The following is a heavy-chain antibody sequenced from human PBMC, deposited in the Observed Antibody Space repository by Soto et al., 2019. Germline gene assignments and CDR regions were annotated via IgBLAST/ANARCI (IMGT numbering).Heavy chain of an antibody. CDR1: GFTFSSYA. CDR2: ISYDGSNK. Sequence: GGSLRLSCAASGFTFSSYAMHWVRQAPGKGLEWVAVISYDGSNKYYADSVKGRFTISRDNSKNTLYLQMKRLRAEDTAVYYCARDRREVREKWELLSYYYYGMDVWGQGTTVTVSS. J-gene: IGHJ6*02. CDR3: ARDRREVREKWELLSYYYYGMDV. V-gene: IGHV3-30-3*01. D-gene: IGHD1-26*01.